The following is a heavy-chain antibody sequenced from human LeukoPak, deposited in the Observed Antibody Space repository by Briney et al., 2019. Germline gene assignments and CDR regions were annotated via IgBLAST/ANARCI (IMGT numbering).Heavy chain of an antibody. V-gene: IGHV1-46*01. CDR1: GYTFTSYY. J-gene: IGHJ3*01. CDR3: ARDDYGDYVGENAFDX. Sequence: ASVKVSCKASGYTFTSYYMHWVRQAPGQGLEWMGIINPSGGSTSYAQKLQGRVTMTRDTSTSTVYMELSSLRSEDTAVYYCARDDYGDYVGENAFDXWGQGTMVTVSS. CDR2: INPSGGST. D-gene: IGHD4-17*01.